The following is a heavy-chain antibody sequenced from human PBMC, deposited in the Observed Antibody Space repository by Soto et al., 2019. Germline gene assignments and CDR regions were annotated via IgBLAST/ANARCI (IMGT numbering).Heavy chain of an antibody. CDR3: ATTDDSSGEDAFDI. CDR2: MNPNSGNT. Sequence: QVQLVQSGAEVKKPGASVKVSCKASGYTFTSYDINWVRQATGQGLEWMGWMNPNSGNTGYAQKFQGRVTMTRNTSISTAYMVLSSLRSEDTAVYYCATTDDSSGEDAFDIWGQGTMVTVSS. CDR1: GYTFTSYD. D-gene: IGHD3-22*01. V-gene: IGHV1-8*01. J-gene: IGHJ3*02.